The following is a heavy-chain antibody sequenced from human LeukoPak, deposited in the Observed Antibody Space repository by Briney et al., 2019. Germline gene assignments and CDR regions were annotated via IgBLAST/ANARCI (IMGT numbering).Heavy chain of an antibody. CDR3: AKGGSKAPDY. CDR1: GLSFSNYW. J-gene: IGHJ4*02. CDR2: INSEGSST. Sequence: GGSLRLSCAASGLSFSNYWMHWVRQAPGKGLVWVSRINSEGSSTSYADSVKGRFTISRDNAKNTLYLQMNSLRAEDTAVYYCAKGGSKAPDYWGQGTLVTVSS. V-gene: IGHV3-74*01. D-gene: IGHD4-11*01.